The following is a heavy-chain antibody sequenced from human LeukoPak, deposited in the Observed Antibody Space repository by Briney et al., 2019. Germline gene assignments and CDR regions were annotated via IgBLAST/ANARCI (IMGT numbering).Heavy chain of an antibody. Sequence: SETLSLTCTVSGGSISSYYWSWIRQPPGKGLEWIGYIYYSGSTNYNPSLKSRVTISVDTSKNQFSLKLSSVTAADTAVYYCARDIRRGYSYDYAYYYYGMDVWGQGTTVTVSS. CDR3: ARDIRRGYSYDYAYYYYGMDV. CDR1: GGSISSYY. J-gene: IGHJ6*02. CDR2: IYYSGST. D-gene: IGHD5-18*01. V-gene: IGHV4-59*01.